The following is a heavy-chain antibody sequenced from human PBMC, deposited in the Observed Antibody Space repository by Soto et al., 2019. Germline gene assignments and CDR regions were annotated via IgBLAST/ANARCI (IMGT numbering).Heavy chain of an antibody. CDR1: GFTFSSYS. CDR2: ISSSSSYI. V-gene: IGHV3-21*01. Sequence: EVQLVESGGGLVKPGGSLRLSCAASGFTFSSYSMNWVRQAPGKGLEWVSSISSSSSYIYYADSVKGRFTISRDNAKNSLYLQMNSLRAEDTAVYYCARDVVDTAMVRLFDYWGQGTLVTVSS. D-gene: IGHD5-18*01. CDR3: ARDVVDTAMVRLFDY. J-gene: IGHJ4*02.